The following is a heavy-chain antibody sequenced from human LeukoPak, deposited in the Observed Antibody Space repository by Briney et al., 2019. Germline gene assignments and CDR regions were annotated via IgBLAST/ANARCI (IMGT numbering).Heavy chain of an antibody. J-gene: IGHJ4*02. D-gene: IGHD1-14*01. CDR3: ARVSPRRYYFDY. CDR2: IYHSGST. CDR1: GYSISSGYY. Sequence: SETLSLTCTVSGYSISSGYYWGWIRQPPGKGLEWIGSIYHSGSTYYNPSLKSRVTISVDTSKNQFSLKLSSVTAADTAVYYCARVSPRRYYFDYWGQGTLVTVSS. V-gene: IGHV4-38-2*02.